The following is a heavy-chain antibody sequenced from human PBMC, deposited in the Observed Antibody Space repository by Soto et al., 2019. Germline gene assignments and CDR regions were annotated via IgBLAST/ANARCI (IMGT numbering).Heavy chain of an antibody. Sequence: GASVKVSCKASGYTFTGYYMHWVRQAPGQGLEWMGWINPNSGGTNYAQKFQGWVTMTRDTSISTAYMELSRLRSDDTAVYYCARDGGGYCSSTSCYHNWFDPWGQGTLVTVSS. CDR3: ARDGGGYCSSTSCYHNWFDP. J-gene: IGHJ5*02. CDR1: GYTFTGYY. V-gene: IGHV1-2*04. D-gene: IGHD2-2*01. CDR2: INPNSGGT.